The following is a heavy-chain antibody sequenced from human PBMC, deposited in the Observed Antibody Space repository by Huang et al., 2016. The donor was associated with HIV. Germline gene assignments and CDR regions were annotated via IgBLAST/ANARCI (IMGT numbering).Heavy chain of an antibody. V-gene: IGHV3-7*01. J-gene: IGHJ6*02. CDR3: ATKTGAMDI. Sequence: VESGGRLVQPGGSLRLSCVGSSFSFGGYGMSWVRQTPGKGLEWVANIKQDESEKYYVESVKGRFNSARDNAKKILFLQMDNVRVEDTATYYCATKTGAMDIWGQGTAVTVS. CDR2: IKQDESEK. CDR1: SFSFGGYG. D-gene: IGHD1-7*01.